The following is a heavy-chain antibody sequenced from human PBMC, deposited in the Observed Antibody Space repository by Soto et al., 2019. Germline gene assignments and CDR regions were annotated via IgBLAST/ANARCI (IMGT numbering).Heavy chain of an antibody. CDR3: TRGSVFDY. D-gene: IGHD6-19*01. V-gene: IGHV1-3*01. Sequence: GAAVQVSCKGCGYTFSTYEIVWVRQAPGQRLEWMGWINVGDGNTKYSQKFQGRVTITRDTSATTAYMELGSLRSDDTAVFYCTRGSVFDYWGQGTLVTVSS. J-gene: IGHJ4*02. CDR2: INVGDGNT. CDR1: GYTFSTYE.